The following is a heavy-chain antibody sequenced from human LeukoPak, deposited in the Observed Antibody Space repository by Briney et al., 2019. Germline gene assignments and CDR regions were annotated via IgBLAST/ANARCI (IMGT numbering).Heavy chain of an antibody. Sequence: SETLSLTCAGSGGSISSGGYSWSWIRQPPGKGLEWIGYTYHSGSTYYNPSLKSRVTISVDRSKNQFSLKLSSVTAADTAVYYCARVALTDYYYGMDVWGQGTTVTVSS. V-gene: IGHV4-30-2*01. D-gene: IGHD7-27*01. CDR1: GGSISSGGYS. J-gene: IGHJ6*02. CDR2: TYHSGST. CDR3: ARVALTDYYYGMDV.